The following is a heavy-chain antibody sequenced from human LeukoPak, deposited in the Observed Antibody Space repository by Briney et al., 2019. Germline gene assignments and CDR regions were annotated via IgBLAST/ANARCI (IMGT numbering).Heavy chain of an antibody. J-gene: IGHJ6*03. CDR2: INWNSGST. CDR1: GFTFGDYG. CDR3: ARSPYNYYDMDV. Sequence: GGSLRLSCAASGFTFGDYGMIWVRQAPGKGLEWASGINWNSGSTYYADSVKGRFTISRDNAKNSLYLQMNSLRAEDTAVYYCARSPYNYYDMDVWGKGTTVTVSS. D-gene: IGHD3-16*01. V-gene: IGHV3-20*04.